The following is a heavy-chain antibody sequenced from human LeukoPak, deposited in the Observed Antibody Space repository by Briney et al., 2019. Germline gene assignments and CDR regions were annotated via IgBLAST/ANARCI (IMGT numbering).Heavy chain of an antibody. CDR1: GGSISSYY. CDR3: ARQRAGGYSYDPSTSYYFDY. D-gene: IGHD5-18*01. Sequence: SETLSLTCTVSGGSISSYYWSWIRQPPGKGLEWIGYIYYSGSTNYNPSLKSRVTISVDTSKNQFSLKLSSVTAAGTAVYYCARQRAGGYSYDPSTSYYFDYWGQGTLVTVSS. J-gene: IGHJ4*02. CDR2: IYYSGST. V-gene: IGHV4-59*01.